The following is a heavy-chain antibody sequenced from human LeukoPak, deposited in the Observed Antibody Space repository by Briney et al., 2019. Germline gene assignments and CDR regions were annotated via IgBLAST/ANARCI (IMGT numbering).Heavy chain of an antibody. CDR3: ARPRGGYYDSSGYYYDY. CDR2: INPSGGST. D-gene: IGHD3-22*01. CDR1: GYTFTSYY. Sequence: ASVKVSCKASGYTFTSYYMHWVRQAPGQGLEWMGIINPSGGSTSYAQKFQGRGTMTRDTSTSTVYMELSSLRSEDTAVYYCARPRGGYYDSSGYYYDYWGQGTLVTVSS. V-gene: IGHV1-46*01. J-gene: IGHJ4*02.